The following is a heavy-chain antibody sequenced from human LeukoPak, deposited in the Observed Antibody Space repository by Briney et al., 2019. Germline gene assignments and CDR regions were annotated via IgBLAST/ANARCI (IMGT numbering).Heavy chain of an antibody. CDR1: GYSFTSYW. V-gene: IGHV5-51*01. CDR3: ARVYGGSGSYYFHFDY. CDR2: IYPGDSDT. Sequence: GESLKISCKGSGYSFTSYWIGWVRQMPGKGLEWMGIIYPGDSDTRYSPSFQGQVTISADKSISTAYLQWSSLKASDTAMYYCARVYGGSGSYYFHFDYWGQGTLVTVSS. J-gene: IGHJ4*02. D-gene: IGHD3-10*01.